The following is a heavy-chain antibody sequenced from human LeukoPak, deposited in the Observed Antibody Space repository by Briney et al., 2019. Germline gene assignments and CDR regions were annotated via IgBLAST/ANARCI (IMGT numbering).Heavy chain of an antibody. V-gene: IGHV4-39*01. D-gene: IGHD3-22*01. CDR1: GGSISSSGYY. CDR3: ARHQLSRYYDSSVPGYYYYGMDV. Sequence: SETLSLTCTVSGGSISSSGYYWGWIRQPPGKGLEWIGSVDYTGITSHSPSLKSRVTISVDTSKNQFSLKVSSVSAADTGVYYCARHQLSRYYDSSVPGYYYYGMDVWGQGTTVTVSS. J-gene: IGHJ6*02. CDR2: VDYTGIT.